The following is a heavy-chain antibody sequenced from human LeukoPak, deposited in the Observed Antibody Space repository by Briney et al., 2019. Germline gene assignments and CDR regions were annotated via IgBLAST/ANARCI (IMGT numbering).Heavy chain of an antibody. J-gene: IGHJ6*03. V-gene: IGHV4-30-4*08. Sequence: SQTLSLTCTVSVGSISRGDYYWSWIRQPPGKGLEWIGYIYYSGSTYYNPSLKSRVTISVDTSKNQFSLKLSSVTAADTAVYYCARVFRSSSWYKDYYYMDVWGKGTTVTVSS. CDR3: ARVFRSSSWYKDYYYMDV. CDR1: VGSISRGDYY. CDR2: IYYSGST. D-gene: IGHD6-13*01.